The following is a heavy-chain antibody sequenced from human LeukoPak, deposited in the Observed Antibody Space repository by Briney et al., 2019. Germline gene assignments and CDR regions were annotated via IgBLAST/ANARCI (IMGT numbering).Heavy chain of an antibody. Sequence: RAGGSLRLSCTASGFTFSSYWMNWVRQAPGKGLEWVANIKQDGSEKYYVDSVKGRFTTSSDKAKQSPYLPMDRLRAEDTAVYYCARETEMANLEYWGQGTLVTVSS. CDR1: GFTFSSYW. CDR2: IKQDGSEK. CDR3: ARETEMANLEY. D-gene: IGHD5-24*01. J-gene: IGHJ1*01. V-gene: IGHV3-7*04.